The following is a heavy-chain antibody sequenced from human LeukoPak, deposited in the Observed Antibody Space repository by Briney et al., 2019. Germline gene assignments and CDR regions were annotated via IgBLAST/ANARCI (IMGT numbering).Heavy chain of an antibody. J-gene: IGHJ6*02. V-gene: IGHV4-59*08. CDR3: AMATDYYYGMDV. CDR2: IYYSGST. Sequence: SETLSLTCAVYGGSFSGYYWSWIRQPPGXXXEWIGYIYYSGSTNYNPSLKSRVTISVDTSKNQFSLKLSSVTAADTAVYYCAMATDYYYGMDVWGQGTTVTVSS. CDR1: GGSFSGYY. D-gene: IGHD5-12*01.